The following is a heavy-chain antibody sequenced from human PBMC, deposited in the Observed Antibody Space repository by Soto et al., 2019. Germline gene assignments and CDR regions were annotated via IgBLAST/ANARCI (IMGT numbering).Heavy chain of an antibody. Sequence: QVQLLQSGAEVRKPGASVKVSCKASGYAFTSYHLHWLRQAPGKGPEWLGISKPGGGSTSCAQQFRGRLTMTRDTSTSTVYMEMNSMRSEDTAVYYCARELATITLDAFDIWGQGTMVTVSS. CDR2: SKPGGGST. CDR1: GYAFTSYH. V-gene: IGHV1-46*01. D-gene: IGHD4-4*01. CDR3: ARELATITLDAFDI. J-gene: IGHJ3*02.